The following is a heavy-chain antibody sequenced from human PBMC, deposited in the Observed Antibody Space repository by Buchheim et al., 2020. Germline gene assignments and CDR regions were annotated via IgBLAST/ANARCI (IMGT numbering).Heavy chain of an antibody. CDR1: GGSISSGDYY. J-gene: IGHJ6*02. V-gene: IGHV4-30-4*01. D-gene: IGHD4-23*01. CDR2: IYYSGST. Sequence: QVQLQESGPGLVKPSQTLSLTCTVSGGSISSGDYYWSWIRQPPGKGLEWIGYIYYSGSTYYNPSLKSRVTISVDPSKNQFSLKLNSVTAADAAVYYCAILRPVVTNYYGMDVWGQGTT. CDR3: AILRPVVTNYYGMDV.